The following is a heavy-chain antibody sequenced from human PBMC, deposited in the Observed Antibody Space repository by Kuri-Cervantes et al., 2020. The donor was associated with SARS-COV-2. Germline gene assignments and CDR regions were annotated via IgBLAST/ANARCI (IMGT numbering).Heavy chain of an antibody. CDR1: GFTFSSYS. D-gene: IGHD3-3*01. J-gene: IGHJ4*02. CDR2: ISSSSSTI. V-gene: IGHV3-48*01. Sequence: GESLKISCAASGFTFSSYSMNWVRQAPGKGLEWVSYISSSSSTIYYADSVKGRFTISRDNAKNTLYLQMNSLRAEDTAAYYCAKDLARGTIFGVVQGAPDYWGQGTLVTVSS. CDR3: AKDLARGTIFGVVQGAPDY.